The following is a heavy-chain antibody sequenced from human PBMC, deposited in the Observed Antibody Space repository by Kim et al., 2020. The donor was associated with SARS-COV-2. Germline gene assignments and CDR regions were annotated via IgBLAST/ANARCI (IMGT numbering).Heavy chain of an antibody. V-gene: IGHV4-34*01. J-gene: IGHJ4*02. Sequence: SETLSLTCAVYGGSFSGYYWSWIRQPPGKGLEWIGEINHSGSTNYNPSLKSRVTISVDTSKNQFSLKLSSVTAADTAVYYCARGSYDSREKNRYYFDYWGQGTLVTVSS. CDR2: INHSGST. CDR1: GGSFSGYY. D-gene: IGHD3-22*01. CDR3: ARGSYDSREKNRYYFDY.